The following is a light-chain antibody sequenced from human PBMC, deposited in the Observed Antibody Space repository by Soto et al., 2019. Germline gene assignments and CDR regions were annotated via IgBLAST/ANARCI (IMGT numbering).Light chain of an antibody. Sequence: QSVLTQPPSLSGAPGQRVTISCTGSRSNIGAGYDVHWYQHLPGTAPKVLIFDNSNRPSGVPDRFSGSKSGTSASLAITGLPAEDEAFYYCHSYDVSLRGPAFGGGTKLTVL. V-gene: IGLV1-40*01. J-gene: IGLJ2*01. CDR2: DNS. CDR3: HSYDVSLRGPA. CDR1: RSNIGAGYD.